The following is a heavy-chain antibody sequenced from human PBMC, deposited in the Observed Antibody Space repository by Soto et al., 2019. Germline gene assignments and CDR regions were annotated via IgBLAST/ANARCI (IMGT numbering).Heavy chain of an antibody. CDR1: GFTFSSYG. D-gene: IGHD2-21*01. V-gene: IGHV3-30*18. CDR3: AKVMIAIAPYYHYGLDG. J-gene: IGHJ6*02. CDR2: ISYDGSNK. Sequence: GGSLRLSCAASGFTFSSYGMHWVRQAPGKGLEWVAVISYDGSNKYYADSVKGRFTISRDNSKNTLYLQMNSLRAEDTAVYYCAKVMIAIAPYYHYGLDGWGQGTTVNVSS.